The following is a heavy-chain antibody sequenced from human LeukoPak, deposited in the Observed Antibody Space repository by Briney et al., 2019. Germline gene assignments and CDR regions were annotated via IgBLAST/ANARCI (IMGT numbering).Heavy chain of an antibody. J-gene: IGHJ4*02. V-gene: IGHV4-59*08. CDR3: ARHDWTTYYGSGHHDY. CDR2: IYYSGSS. Sequence: SETLSLTCTVSGGSISSYYWSWIRQPPGKGLEWIGYIYYSGSSNYNPSLKSRVTISVDTSKNQFSLKLSSVTAADTAVYYCARHDWTTYYGSGHHDYWGQGTLVTVSS. D-gene: IGHD3-10*01. CDR1: GGSISSYY.